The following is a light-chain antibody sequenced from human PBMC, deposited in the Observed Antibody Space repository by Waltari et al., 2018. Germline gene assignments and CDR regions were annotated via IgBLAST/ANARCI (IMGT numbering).Light chain of an antibody. V-gene: IGKV3-20*01. CDR3: QQYGSSIMYT. Sequence: VLTQSPGTLSLSPGDRATLSCRASQSLTKRYLAWYQQKPGQAPRLLIYGASSRADGIPDRFSGSGSGTDFTLTISRLEPEDSAVYYCQQYGSSIMYTFGQGTKLEIK. J-gene: IGKJ2*01. CDR1: QSLTKRY. CDR2: GAS.